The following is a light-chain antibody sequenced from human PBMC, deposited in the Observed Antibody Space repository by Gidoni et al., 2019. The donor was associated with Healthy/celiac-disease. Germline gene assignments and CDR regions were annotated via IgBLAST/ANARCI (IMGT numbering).Light chain of an antibody. CDR1: QSISSH. V-gene: IGKV1-39*01. Sequence: DIHMTQSPSSLSASVGDRVTITCRASQSISSHLNWYQQKPGKAPKLLIYAASSLQSGVPSRFSGSGSGTDFTLTISSLQPEDFATYYCQQSYSTPFTFGPGTKVDIK. CDR2: AAS. CDR3: QQSYSTPFT. J-gene: IGKJ3*01.